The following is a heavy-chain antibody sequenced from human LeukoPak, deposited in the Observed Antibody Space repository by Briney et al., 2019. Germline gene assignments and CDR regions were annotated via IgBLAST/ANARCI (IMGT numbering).Heavy chain of an antibody. Sequence: GGSLRLSCAASGFTFSSYGIHWVRQAPGKGLEWVAVISYDGSNKYYADTVKGRFTISRDNSMNTLYLQMNRLRAEDTAVYYCAKSGDSTGFWDFDYWGQGTLVTVSS. V-gene: IGHV3-30*18. CDR1: GFTFSSYG. J-gene: IGHJ4*02. CDR3: AKSGDSTGFWDFDY. CDR2: ISYDGSNK. D-gene: IGHD3-22*01.